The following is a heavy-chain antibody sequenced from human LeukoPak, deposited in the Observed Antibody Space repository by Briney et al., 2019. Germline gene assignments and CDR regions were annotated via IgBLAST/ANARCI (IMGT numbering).Heavy chain of an antibody. CDR2: ISTDGSSA. V-gene: IGHV3-74*01. CDR1: GFPFTTYW. J-gene: IGHJ3*02. D-gene: IGHD2-21*01. Sequence: PGGSLRLSCAASGFPFTTYWRHWVRQAPGKGLVWVSRISTDGSSASYADTVKGRSTISRDTAKNTLYLEMNGLRAEDTAVYYYARGDYAFDIWGQGTMVTVSS. CDR3: ARGDYAFDI.